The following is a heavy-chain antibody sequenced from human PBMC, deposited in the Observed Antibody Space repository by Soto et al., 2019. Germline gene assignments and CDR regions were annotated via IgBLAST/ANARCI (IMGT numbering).Heavy chain of an antibody. Sequence: EVQLVESGGGLVQPGGSLRLSCAACGFSFSSYAMHWVRQAPGKGLEYVSAISSNGGSTYYTNSVKGRFSISRDNSKNTLYLQMGSLRAEDMAVYYCARVGSGYDVKYYYYYMDVLGKGTTVTVSS. V-gene: IGHV3-64*01. J-gene: IGHJ6*03. CDR1: GFSFSSYA. CDR3: ARVGSGYDVKYYYYYMDV. CDR2: ISSNGGST. D-gene: IGHD5-12*01.